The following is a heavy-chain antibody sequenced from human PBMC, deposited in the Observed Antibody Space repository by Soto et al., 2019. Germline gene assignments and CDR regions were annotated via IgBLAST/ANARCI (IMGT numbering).Heavy chain of an antibody. V-gene: IGHV3-33*01. D-gene: IGHD6-19*01. CDR1: GFTFSSYG. CDR3: ARDRSVGYSSVEDY. J-gene: IGHJ4*02. Sequence: QVQLVESGGGVVQPGRSLRLSCAASGFTFSSYGMHWVRQAPGKGLEWVAVIWYDGSNKYYADSVKGRFTISRENSKNTLYLQMNSLRAEDTAVYYCARDRSVGYSSVEDYWGQGTLVTVSS. CDR2: IWYDGSNK.